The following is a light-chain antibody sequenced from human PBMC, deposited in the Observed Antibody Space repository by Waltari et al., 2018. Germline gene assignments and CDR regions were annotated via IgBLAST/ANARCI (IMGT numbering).Light chain of an antibody. CDR1: RSNIGSNS. V-gene: IGLV1-44*01. CDR3: AAWDASLNGGV. CDR2: SNN. Sequence: QSVLTQPPSASGTPGQRVAISCSGTRSNIGSNSVHWYQQLPGTAPKHLTHSNNQRHSGVPDRVSGSKSGTSASRAISGLQSEDAAHYYCAAWDASLNGGVFGGGTKLTVL. J-gene: IGLJ3*02.